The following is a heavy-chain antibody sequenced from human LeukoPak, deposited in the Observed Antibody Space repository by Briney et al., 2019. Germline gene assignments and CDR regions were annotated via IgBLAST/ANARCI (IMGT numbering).Heavy chain of an antibody. V-gene: IGHV3-21*01. CDR3: ARVDGASGAARMDV. J-gene: IGHJ6*02. Sequence: GGSLRLSRAASGFTFNSYVMNWVRQAPGKGLEWVSVISSSSTYIFYADSVKGRFAISRDNAKNSLFLQVNSLRADDTAVYYCARVDGASGAARMDVWGQGTTVTVSS. D-gene: IGHD6-6*01. CDR2: ISSSSTYI. CDR1: GFTFNSYV.